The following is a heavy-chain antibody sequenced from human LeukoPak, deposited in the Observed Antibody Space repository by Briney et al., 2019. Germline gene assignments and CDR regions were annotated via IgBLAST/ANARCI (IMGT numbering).Heavy chain of an antibody. V-gene: IGHV3-74*01. D-gene: IGHD4-17*01. CDR3: AAVINGPDTVTNAFDI. CDR2: INNDGSST. Sequence: GRTLRLSCAASVFTFSSYCMHWVRHAPAKGLVWVSRINNDGSSTSYADSVKGRFTISRDNAKNTLYLQMNSLRAEDTAVYYCAAVINGPDTVTNAFDIWGQGTMVTVSS. J-gene: IGHJ3*02. CDR1: VFTFSSYC.